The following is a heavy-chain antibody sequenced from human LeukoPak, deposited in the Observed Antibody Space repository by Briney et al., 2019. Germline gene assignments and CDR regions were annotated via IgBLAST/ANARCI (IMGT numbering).Heavy chain of an antibody. D-gene: IGHD2-21*02. CDR1: GYSFISYW. J-gene: IGHJ6*02. V-gene: IGHV5-51*01. Sequence: GESLKISCKGSGYSFISYWIGWVRQMPGKGLEWMGIIYPGDSDTRYSPSFQGQVTISADKSIGTAHLQWSSLKASDTAIYYCARQGSVGFDCKYYYDGLDVWGPGTTVTVSS. CDR3: ARQGSVGFDCKYYYDGLDV. CDR2: IYPGDSDT.